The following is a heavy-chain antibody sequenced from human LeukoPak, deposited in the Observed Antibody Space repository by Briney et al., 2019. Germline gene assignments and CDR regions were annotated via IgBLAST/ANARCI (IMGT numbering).Heavy chain of an antibody. D-gene: IGHD1-7*01. Sequence: IXXVRQAPGQXXXWMGWISAYNGNTNYAQKLQGRVTMTTDTSTSTAYMELRSLRSDDTAVYYCARDWNYVVDYWGQGTLVTVSS. CDR3: ARDWNYVVDY. V-gene: IGHV1-18*01. CDR2: ISAYNGNT. J-gene: IGHJ4*02.